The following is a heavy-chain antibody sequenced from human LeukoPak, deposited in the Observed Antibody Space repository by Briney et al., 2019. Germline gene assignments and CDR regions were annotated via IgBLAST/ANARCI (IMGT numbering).Heavy chain of an antibody. CDR3: ARDLAGYFDY. Sequence: ASVKVSCKASVYTFTSYAMHWVRQAPGQRLEWMGWINAGNGNTKYSQKFQGRVTITRDTSASTAYMQLSSLGSEDTVVYYCARDLAGYFDYWGQGTLVTVSS. D-gene: IGHD3-10*01. J-gene: IGHJ4*02. CDR1: VYTFTSYA. V-gene: IGHV1-3*01. CDR2: INAGNGNT.